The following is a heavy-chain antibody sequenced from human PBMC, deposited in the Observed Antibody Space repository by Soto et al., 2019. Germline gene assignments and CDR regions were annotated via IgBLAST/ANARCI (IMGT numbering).Heavy chain of an antibody. CDR3: ARLGYCSGGSCYFPLLTLYGTDV. CDR2: ISSSSSYI. V-gene: IGHV3-21*01. CDR1: GFTFSSYS. D-gene: IGHD2-15*01. Sequence: GGSLRLSCAASGFTFSSYSMNWVRQAPGKGLEWVSSISSSSSYIYYADSVKGRFTISRDNAKNSLYLQMNSLRAEDTAVYYCARLGYCSGGSCYFPLLTLYGTDVWGQGTTVTVSS. J-gene: IGHJ6*02.